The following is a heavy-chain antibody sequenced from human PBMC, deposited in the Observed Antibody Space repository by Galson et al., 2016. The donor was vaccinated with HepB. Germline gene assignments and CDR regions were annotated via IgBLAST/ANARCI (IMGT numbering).Heavy chain of an antibody. CDR2: IYHSGAT. CDR3: ARDGATGSKFDI. J-gene: IGHJ3*02. Sequence: SETLSLTCTVSGYPISGGYYWSWIRQPPGKGLQWIGSIYHSGATYYSPSLKSQVTMSVDTPNNQFSLNLRSATGADTAVYYCARDGATGSKFDIWGQGTMVTVSS. CDR1: GYPISGGYY. V-gene: IGHV4-38-2*02. D-gene: IGHD1-26*01.